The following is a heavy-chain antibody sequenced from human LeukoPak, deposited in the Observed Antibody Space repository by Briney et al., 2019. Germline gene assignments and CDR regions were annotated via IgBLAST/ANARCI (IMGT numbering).Heavy chain of an antibody. CDR1: GGSISSNTHN. CDR3: AGLLSTVTTWSFDY. V-gene: IGHV4-39*01. D-gene: IGHD4-17*01. CDR2: IYYTGNT. Sequence: SQTLSLTCTVSGGSISSNTHNWAWIRQAPGKGLEWIGSIYYTGNTYYKPSLKSRVTISVDTSENQFSLKVSSATAADTAVYYCAGLLSTVTTWSFDYWGQGTLVTVSS. J-gene: IGHJ4*02.